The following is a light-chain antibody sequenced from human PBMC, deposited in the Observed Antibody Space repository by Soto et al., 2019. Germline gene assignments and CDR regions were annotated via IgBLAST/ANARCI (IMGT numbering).Light chain of an antibody. CDR2: GAP. Sequence: EILLTQSPDTLSLSPGGRATLSCRAAQSVGTRLAWYQHKTGQAPRLLISGAPSRATGIPDRFTGSGSETSFTLTISRLEPEDFALYYCQHYQSGHPIAFGQGTRLEIK. V-gene: IGKV3-20*01. CDR3: QHYQSGHPIA. CDR1: QSVGTR. J-gene: IGKJ5*01.